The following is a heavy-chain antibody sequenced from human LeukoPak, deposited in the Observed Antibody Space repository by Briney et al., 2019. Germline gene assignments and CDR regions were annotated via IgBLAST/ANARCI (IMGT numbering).Heavy chain of an antibody. Sequence: GGSLRLSCAASGFTVSSNYMSWVRQAPGKGLEWVSVIYSGGSTYYADSVKGRFTISRDNSKNTLYLQMNSLRAEDTAVYYCAESLNTAMVYYFDYWGQGTLVTVSS. CDR2: IYSGGST. V-gene: IGHV3-53*01. J-gene: IGHJ4*02. D-gene: IGHD5-18*01. CDR1: GFTVSSNY. CDR3: AESLNTAMVYYFDY.